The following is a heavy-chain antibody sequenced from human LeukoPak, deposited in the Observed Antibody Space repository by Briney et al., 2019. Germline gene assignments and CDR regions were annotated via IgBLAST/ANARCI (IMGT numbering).Heavy chain of an antibody. Sequence: GGSLRLSCAASGFTFSSYSMNWVRQAPGKGLGWVSSISSSSSSIYYAASVKGRFTISRDHSKNTLYLQISSLRAEDTALYFCASVVRPGYFFYYGLGVWGRGATVTVSS. CDR1: GFTFSSYS. CDR2: ISSSSSSI. CDR3: ASVVRPGYFFYYGLGV. J-gene: IGHJ6*02. V-gene: IGHV3-21*04.